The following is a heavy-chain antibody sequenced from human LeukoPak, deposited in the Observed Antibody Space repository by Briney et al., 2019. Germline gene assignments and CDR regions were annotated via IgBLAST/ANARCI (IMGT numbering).Heavy chain of an antibody. V-gene: IGHV1-69*13. D-gene: IGHD6-6*01. CDR3: ASPTRIAARSLVSDGMDV. CDR1: GGTFSSYA. CDR2: IIPIFGTA. Sequence: ASVKVSCKASGGTFSSYAIGWVRQAPGQGLEWMGGIIPIFGTANYAQKFQGRVTITADESTSTAYMELSSLRSEDTAVYYCASPTRIAARSLVSDGMDVWGQGTTVTVSS. J-gene: IGHJ6*02.